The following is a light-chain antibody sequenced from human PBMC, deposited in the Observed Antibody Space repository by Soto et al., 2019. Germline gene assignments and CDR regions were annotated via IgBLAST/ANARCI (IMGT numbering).Light chain of an antibody. Sequence: QSALTQPASVSGSPGQSITISCTGTSSDVGAYDYVSWYQQHPDKAPKLIIFVVSNRPSGVSNRFSGSKSGNTASLNISGLQAEDEADYYCSLYTSSDTPYVFGTGTKLTVL. J-gene: IGLJ1*01. CDR2: VVS. CDR1: SSDVGAYDY. CDR3: SLYTSSDTPYV. V-gene: IGLV2-14*01.